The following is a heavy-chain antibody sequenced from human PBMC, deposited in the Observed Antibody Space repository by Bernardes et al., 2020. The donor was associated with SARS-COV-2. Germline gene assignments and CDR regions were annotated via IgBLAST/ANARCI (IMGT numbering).Heavy chain of an antibody. V-gene: IGHV3-9*01. CDR1: GFTFDDYA. J-gene: IGHJ4*02. Sequence: GGSLRLSCAASGFTFDDYAMHWVRQAPGKGLEWVSGISWNSGSIGYADSVKGRFTISRDNAKNSLYLQMNSLRAEDTALYYCAKDREPGGSAFDYWGQGTLVTVSS. CDR2: ISWNSGSI. CDR3: AKDREPGGSAFDY. D-gene: IGHD1-1*01.